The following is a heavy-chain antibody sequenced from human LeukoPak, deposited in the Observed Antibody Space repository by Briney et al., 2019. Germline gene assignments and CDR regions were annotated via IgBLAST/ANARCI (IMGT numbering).Heavy chain of an antibody. CDR2: VNPDSANT. V-gene: IGHV1-8*01. CDR1: GYTLTSYD. Sequence: GASVKVSCKASGYTLTSYDINWVRQATGQGLELMGWVNPDSANTGYAQKFQGRVTMTRNTSINTAYMELSGLRSEDTAVYYCAKGYSSSWYDYWGQGTLVTVS. CDR3: AKGYSSSWYDY. J-gene: IGHJ4*02. D-gene: IGHD6-13*01.